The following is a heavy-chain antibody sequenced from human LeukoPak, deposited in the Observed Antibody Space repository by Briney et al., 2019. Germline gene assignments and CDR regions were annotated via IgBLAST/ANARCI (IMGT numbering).Heavy chain of an antibody. V-gene: IGHV1-24*01. CDR2: FDPEDGET. J-gene: IGHJ4*02. Sequence: ASVKVSCKVSGYTLTELSMQWVRQAPGKGLEWMGGFDPEDGETIYAQKFQGRVTMTEDTSTDTAYMELSSLRSEDTAVYYCATDLSAARLNYFDYWGQGTLVTVSS. D-gene: IGHD6-6*01. CDR3: ATDLSAARLNYFDY. CDR1: GYTLTELS.